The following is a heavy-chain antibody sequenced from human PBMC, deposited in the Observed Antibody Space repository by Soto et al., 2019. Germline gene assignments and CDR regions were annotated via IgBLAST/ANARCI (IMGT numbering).Heavy chain of an antibody. Sequence: GGSLRLSCAASGFTFSNAWMSWVRQAPGKGLEWVGRIKRKTDGGTTDYAAPVKGRFTISRDDSKNTLYLQMNSLKTEDTAVYYCTTGPEAADYILMDYWGQGTLVTVSS. J-gene: IGHJ4*02. D-gene: IGHD4-4*01. V-gene: IGHV3-15*01. CDR1: GFTFSNAW. CDR2: IKRKTDGGTT. CDR3: TTGPEAADYILMDY.